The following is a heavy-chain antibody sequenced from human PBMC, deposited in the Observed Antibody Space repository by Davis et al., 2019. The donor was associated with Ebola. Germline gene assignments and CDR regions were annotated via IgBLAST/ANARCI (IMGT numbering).Heavy chain of an antibody. CDR2: INPGTGKT. CDR3: ARNAGEWDDYFDY. CDR1: GYTFTDNA. D-gene: IGHD1-26*01. V-gene: IGHV1-3*01. Sequence: ASVKVSCKASGYTFTDNAIHWVRQAPDQGLEWMGWINPGTGKTKYSQKFQGRVILTRDTSASTVHMELSSLRSEDTAMFYCARNAGEWDDYFDYWGQGTLISVSS. J-gene: IGHJ4*02.